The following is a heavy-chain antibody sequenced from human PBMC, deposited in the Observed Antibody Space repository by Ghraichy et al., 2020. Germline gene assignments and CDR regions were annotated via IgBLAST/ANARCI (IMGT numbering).Heavy chain of an antibody. V-gene: IGHV3-33*01. CDR2: IWYDGSNK. CDR1: GFTFSSYG. J-gene: IGHJ3*02. D-gene: IGHD3-10*01. CDR3: ARDPGIRGFGELFSDAFDI. Sequence: GGSLRLSCAASGFTFSSYGMHWVRQAPGKGLEWVAVIWYDGSNKYYADSVKGRFTISRDNSKNTLYLQMNSLRAEDTAVYYCARDPGIRGFGELFSDAFDIWGQGTMVTVSS.